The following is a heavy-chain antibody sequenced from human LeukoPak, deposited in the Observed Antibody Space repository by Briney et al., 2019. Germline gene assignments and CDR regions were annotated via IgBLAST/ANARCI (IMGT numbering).Heavy chain of an antibody. J-gene: IGHJ4*02. Sequence: PSETLPLTCTVSGGSISSDYWSWIRQSPEKGLEWIAYIYYSGSTNYNPSLRSRVTISVDTSGTQFSLRLRSVTAADTAVYYCARDSAYYFDYWGQGTLVTVSS. CDR2: IYYSGST. CDR3: ARDSAYYFDY. CDR1: GGSISSDY. V-gene: IGHV4-59*12.